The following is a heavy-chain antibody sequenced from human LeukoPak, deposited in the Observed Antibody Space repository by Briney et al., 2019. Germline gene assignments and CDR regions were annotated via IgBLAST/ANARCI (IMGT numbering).Heavy chain of an antibody. Sequence: SETLSLTCTVSGYSISSGYYWGWIRQPPGKGLEWIGSIYHSGSTYYNPSLKSRVTVSVDTSKNQFSLKLSSVTAADTAVYYCARVSKGEVAMRVSNAFDIWGQGTMVTVSS. J-gene: IGHJ3*02. CDR2: IYHSGST. V-gene: IGHV4-38-2*02. D-gene: IGHD2-15*01. CDR3: ARVSKGEVAMRVSNAFDI. CDR1: GYSISSGYY.